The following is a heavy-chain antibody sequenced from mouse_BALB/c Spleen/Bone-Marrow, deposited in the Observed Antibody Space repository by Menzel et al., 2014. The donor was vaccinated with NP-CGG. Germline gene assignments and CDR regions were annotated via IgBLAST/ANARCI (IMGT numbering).Heavy chain of an antibody. CDR3: ARNRNYDINWYFDV. CDR2: IRNKANGYTT. D-gene: IGHD1-1*01. CDR1: GFTFTDYY. Sequence: ELHLVESGGGLVQPGGSLRLSCATSGFTFTDYYMSWVRQPPGKALEWLGFIRNKANGYTTEYSASVKGRFTISRDNSQSILYLQMNILRTEDSATYYCARNRNYDINWYFDVWGAWTAVTVSP. V-gene: IGHV7-3*02. J-gene: IGHJ1*01.